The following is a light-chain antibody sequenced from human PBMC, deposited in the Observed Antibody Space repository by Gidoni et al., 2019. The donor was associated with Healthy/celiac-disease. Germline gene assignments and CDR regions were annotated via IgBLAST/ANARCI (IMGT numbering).Light chain of an antibody. J-gene: IGKJ2*03. CDR2: DAS. Sequence: DIQMTQSPSSLSASVGERVTITCQASQDISNYLKWYQQKPGKAPKLLIYDASNLETGVPSRFSGSGSGTDFTFTISSLQPEDIATYYCQQYDNLPYSFGQGTKLEIK. V-gene: IGKV1-33*01. CDR1: QDISNY. CDR3: QQYDNLPYS.